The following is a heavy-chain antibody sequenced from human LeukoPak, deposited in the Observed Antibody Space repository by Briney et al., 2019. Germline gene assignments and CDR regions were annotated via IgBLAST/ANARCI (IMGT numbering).Heavy chain of an antibody. Sequence: GGSLRLSCVASGFTFSSYNMNWVRQAPGKGLEWVASISSSSNYIYYVDSVKGRFTISRDNAKNSLYLQMNSLRAEDTAVYYCARGGSYFDYWGQGTLVTVSS. J-gene: IGHJ4*02. CDR2: ISSSSNYI. CDR1: GFTFSSYN. D-gene: IGHD1-26*01. CDR3: ARGGSYFDY. V-gene: IGHV3-21*01.